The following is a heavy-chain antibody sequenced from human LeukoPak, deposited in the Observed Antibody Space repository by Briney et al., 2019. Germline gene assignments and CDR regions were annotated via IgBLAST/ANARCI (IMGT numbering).Heavy chain of an antibody. D-gene: IGHD6-13*01. V-gene: IGHV3-21*01. CDR3: ASSSWSTPVVY. Sequence: GGSLRLSCAASGFTFSTYSMNWVRQAPGKGLEWVSSISSSYIYYADSVKGRFTISRDNAKNSLYLQMNSLRAEDTAVYYCASSSWSTPVVYWGQGTLVTVSS. J-gene: IGHJ4*02. CDR1: GFTFSTYS. CDR2: ISSSYI.